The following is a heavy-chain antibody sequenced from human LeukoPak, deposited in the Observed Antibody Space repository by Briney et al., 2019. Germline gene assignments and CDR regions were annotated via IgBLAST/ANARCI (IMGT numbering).Heavy chain of an antibody. V-gene: IGHV4-59*01. Sequence: PETLSLTCTVSGGSISNFYWSWIRQPPGKGLEWIGYIYYSGSTNYNPSLKSRVTISVDTSKNQFSLKLSSVTAADTAVYYCARVRGYGGNPYDAFDIWGQGTMVTVSS. D-gene: IGHD4-23*01. J-gene: IGHJ3*02. CDR3: ARVRGYGGNPYDAFDI. CDR1: GGSISNFY. CDR2: IYYSGST.